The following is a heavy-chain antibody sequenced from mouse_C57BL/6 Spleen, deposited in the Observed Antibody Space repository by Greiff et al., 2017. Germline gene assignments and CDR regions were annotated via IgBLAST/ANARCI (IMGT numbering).Heavy chain of an antibody. V-gene: IGHV1-50*01. CDR2: IDPSDSYT. Sequence: QVQLQQPGAELVKPGASVKLSCKASGYTFTSYWMQWVKQRPGQGLEWIGEIDPSDSYTNYNQKFKGKATLTVDPSSRTAYMQLSSLTTEDSAFYYCATGYYSARDYWGQGTSVTVSS. D-gene: IGHD2-12*01. CDR3: ATGYYSARDY. CDR1: GYTFTSYW. J-gene: IGHJ4*01.